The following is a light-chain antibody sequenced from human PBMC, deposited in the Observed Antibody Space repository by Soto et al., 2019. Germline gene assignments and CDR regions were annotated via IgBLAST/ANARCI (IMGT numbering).Light chain of an antibody. CDR1: SSDVGGYNY. V-gene: IGLV2-14*01. Sequence: QLVLTQPASVSGSPGQSTTISCTGTSSDVGGYNYVSWYQQHPGKAPKLMIYDVSNRPSGVSNRFSGSKSGNTASLTISGLQAEDEADYYCSSYTSSSTPYVFGTGTKLTVL. CDR3: SSYTSSSTPYV. J-gene: IGLJ1*01. CDR2: DVS.